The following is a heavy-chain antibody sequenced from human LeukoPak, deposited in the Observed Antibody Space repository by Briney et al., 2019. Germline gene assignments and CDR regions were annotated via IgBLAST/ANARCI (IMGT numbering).Heavy chain of an antibody. J-gene: IGHJ3*01. Sequence: GRSLRLSYAASGFTFSDYAMHWVRQAPGKGLEWVAVIGYDGSNKYDADSVKGRFTISRDNSKNMMYLQMNSLRAEDTAVYYCARDRFMVRGVMVGTFDLWGQGTMVTVSS. CDR3: ARDRFMVRGVMVGTFDL. CDR1: GFTFSDYA. D-gene: IGHD3-10*01. V-gene: IGHV3-33*01. CDR2: IGYDGSNK.